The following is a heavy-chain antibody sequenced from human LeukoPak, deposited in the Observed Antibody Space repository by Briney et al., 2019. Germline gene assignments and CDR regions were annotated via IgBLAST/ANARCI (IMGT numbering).Heavy chain of an antibody. Sequence: SETLSLTCTVSGVSISSYYWSWIRQPPGKGLEWIWYIYYSESTKYNPYLKSRVNISVHTSKNQFSMKLSSVTAADTAVYYCARDRSSSWYSGLWTFDIWGQGTMVTVSS. CDR2: IYYSEST. J-gene: IGHJ3*02. CDR3: ARDRSSSWYSGLWTFDI. V-gene: IGHV4-59*01. CDR1: GVSISSYY. D-gene: IGHD6-13*01.